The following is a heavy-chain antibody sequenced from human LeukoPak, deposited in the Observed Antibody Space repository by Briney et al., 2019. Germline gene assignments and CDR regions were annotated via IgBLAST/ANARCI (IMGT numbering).Heavy chain of an antibody. J-gene: IGHJ4*02. Sequence: GGSLRLSCAASGFTFSSFTMNWARQVPGKGLEWVSYISLGSSTMFHADSVKGRFTISRDNAKNSLYLQMNSLRDDDTAVYYCARVGNGRSWDYWGQGTLVSVSS. V-gene: IGHV3-48*02. CDR3: ARVGNGRSWDY. D-gene: IGHD2-15*01. CDR2: ISLGSSTM. CDR1: GFTFSSFT.